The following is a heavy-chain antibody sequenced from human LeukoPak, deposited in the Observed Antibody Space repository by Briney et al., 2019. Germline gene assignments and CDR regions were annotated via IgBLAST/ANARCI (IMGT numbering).Heavy chain of an antibody. CDR2: ISYDGSNK. V-gene: IGHV3-30*04. Sequence: GGSLRLSCAASGFTFSNYAIHCVRQAPGKGLEWVAVISYDGSNKYYADSVKGRFTISRDNSKNTLYLQMNSLRADGTAVYYCARDRSGYELSGLDYWGQGTLVTVPS. CDR1: GFTFSNYA. CDR3: ARDRSGYELSGLDY. J-gene: IGHJ4*02. D-gene: IGHD3-22*01.